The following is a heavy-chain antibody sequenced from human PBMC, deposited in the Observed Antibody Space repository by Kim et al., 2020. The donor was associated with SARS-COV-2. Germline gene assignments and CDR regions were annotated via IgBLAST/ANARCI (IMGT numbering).Heavy chain of an antibody. J-gene: IGHJ3*01. D-gene: IGHD3-9*01. CDR2: ISYDGSNK. V-gene: IGHV3-33*05. CDR3: ARDYQLRYFDWLPSEAF. CDR1: GFTFSSYG. Sequence: GGSLRLSCAASGFTFSSYGMHWVRQAPGKGLEWVAVISYDGSNKYYADSVKGRFTISRDNSKNTLYLQMNSLRAEDTAVYYCARDYQLRYFDWLPSEAF.